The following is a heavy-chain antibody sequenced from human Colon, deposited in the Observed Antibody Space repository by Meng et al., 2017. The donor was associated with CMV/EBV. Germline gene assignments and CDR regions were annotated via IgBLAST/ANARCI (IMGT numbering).Heavy chain of an antibody. CDR3: ARNGAAGASTYYFDS. CDR2: IYFSGTA. V-gene: IGHV4-31*02. Sequence: GGSISSGCFYWSWIRQHPGKGLTWIGYIYFSGTAHYNPSLESRFTISVDRSKNQFYLKLKSVTAADTAVYYCARNGAAGASTYYFDSWGQGILVTVSS. CDR1: GGSISSGCFY. J-gene: IGHJ4*02. D-gene: IGHD1-26*01.